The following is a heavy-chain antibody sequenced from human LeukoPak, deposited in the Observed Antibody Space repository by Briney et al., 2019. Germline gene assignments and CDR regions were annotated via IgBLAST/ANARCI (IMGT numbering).Heavy chain of an antibody. J-gene: IGHJ3*02. V-gene: IGHV3-33*01. CDR3: ARAITYYYGSGSPLGAFDI. CDR1: GFTFSSYG. Sequence: GGSLRLSCAAPGFTFSSYGMHWVRQAPGKGLEWVAVIWYDGSNKYYADSVKGRFTISRDNSKNTLYLQMNSLRAEDTAVYYCARAITYYYGSGSPLGAFDIWGQGTMVTVSS. CDR2: IWYDGSNK. D-gene: IGHD3-10*01.